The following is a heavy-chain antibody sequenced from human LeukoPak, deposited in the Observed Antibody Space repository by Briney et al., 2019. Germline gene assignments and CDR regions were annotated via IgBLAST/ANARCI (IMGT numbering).Heavy chain of an antibody. D-gene: IGHD2-2*01. Sequence: ASVKVSCKASGYTFTGYYMHWVRQAPGQGLEWMGWINPNSGGTNYAQKFQGWVTMTRDTSISTAYMELSRLRSDDTAVYYCARDQHCSSTSCYHSWFDPWGQGTLVTVSS. J-gene: IGHJ5*02. CDR2: INPNSGGT. V-gene: IGHV1-2*04. CDR3: ARDQHCSSTSCYHSWFDP. CDR1: GYTFTGYY.